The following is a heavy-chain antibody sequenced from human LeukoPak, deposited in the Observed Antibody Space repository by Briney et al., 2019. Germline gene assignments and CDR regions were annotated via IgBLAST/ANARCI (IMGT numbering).Heavy chain of an antibody. Sequence: RSETLSPTCTVSGGSISSYYWSWIRQSPGKGLEWIGYINYSGSTNYNPSLKSRITMSVDTSKNQLSLKLSSVTAADTAVYYCARGAAAFDYWGQGTLVTVSS. CDR3: ARGAAAFDY. CDR1: GGSISSYY. V-gene: IGHV4-59*01. D-gene: IGHD6-13*01. J-gene: IGHJ4*02. CDR2: INYSGST.